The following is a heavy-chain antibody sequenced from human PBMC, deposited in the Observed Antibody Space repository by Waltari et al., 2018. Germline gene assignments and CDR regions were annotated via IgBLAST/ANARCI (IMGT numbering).Heavy chain of an antibody. CDR1: GGSISSYY. V-gene: IGHV4-59*01. Sequence: QVQLQESGPGLVQPSETLSLTCTVSGGSISSYYWSWIRQPPGKGLEWIGYIYYSGSTNYNPSLKSRVTISVDTSKNQFSLKLSSVTAADTAVYYCARGAYDFWSGYYKRAWFDPWGQGTLVTVSS. J-gene: IGHJ5*02. CDR2: IYYSGST. D-gene: IGHD3-3*01. CDR3: ARGAYDFWSGYYKRAWFDP.